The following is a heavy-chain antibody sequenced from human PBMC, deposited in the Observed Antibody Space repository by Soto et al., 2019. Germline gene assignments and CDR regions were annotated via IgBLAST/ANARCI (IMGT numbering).Heavy chain of an antibody. Sequence: GGSLRLSCAASGFTFSSYGMHWVRQAPGKGLEWVAVISYDGSNKYYADSVKGRFTISRDNSKNTLYLQMNSLRAEDTAVYYCAKDSNLPYDSSGYYYYTPGYWGQGTLVTVSS. CDR1: GFTFSSYG. CDR3: AKDSNLPYDSSGYYYYTPGY. D-gene: IGHD3-22*01. CDR2: ISYDGSNK. J-gene: IGHJ4*02. V-gene: IGHV3-30*18.